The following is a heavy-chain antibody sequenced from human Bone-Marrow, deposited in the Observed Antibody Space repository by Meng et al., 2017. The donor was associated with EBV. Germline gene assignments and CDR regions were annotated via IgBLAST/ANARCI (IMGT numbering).Heavy chain of an antibody. CDR2: IYYSGST. D-gene: IGHD5-12*01. V-gene: IGHV4-61*01. J-gene: IGHJ5*02. CDR3: ARGSLIVATNWFDP. Sequence: VQRPDSAPGLVKPSETLSLPCNVSGGSVSSGSYYWSWIRQPPGKGLEWIGYIYYSGSTNYNPSLKSRVTISVDTSKNQFSLKLSSVTAADTAVYYCARGSLIVATNWFDPWGQGTLVTVSS. CDR1: GGSVSSGSYY.